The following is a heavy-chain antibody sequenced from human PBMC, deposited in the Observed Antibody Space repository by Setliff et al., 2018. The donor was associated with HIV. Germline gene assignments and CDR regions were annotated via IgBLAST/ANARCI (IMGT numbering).Heavy chain of an antibody. Sequence: ASVKVSCKASGYTFTTYAIFWVRQAPGQRLEWMGWINEASGNTKCSQKFQGRVTITRDTSASTAYMELSSLRSEDTAVYYCARAAYGYDSSGYFFDYWGQGTLVTVSS. D-gene: IGHD3-22*01. CDR3: ARAAYGYDSSGYFFDY. CDR1: GYTFTTYA. J-gene: IGHJ4*02. V-gene: IGHV1-3*01. CDR2: INEASGNT.